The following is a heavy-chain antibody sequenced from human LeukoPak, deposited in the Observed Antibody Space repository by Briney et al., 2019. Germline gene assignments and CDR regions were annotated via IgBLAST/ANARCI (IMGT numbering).Heavy chain of an antibody. J-gene: IGHJ6*03. Sequence: SETLSLTCTVSGGSISSYYWSWIRQPAGKGLEWIGRIYTSGNTNYNPSLKSRVTISVDKSKNQFSPKLSSVTAADTAVYYCARVLVGANYYYYYMDVWGKGTTVTVSS. CDR3: ARVLVGANYYYYYMDV. V-gene: IGHV4-4*07. D-gene: IGHD1-26*01. CDR2: IYTSGNT. CDR1: GGSISSYY.